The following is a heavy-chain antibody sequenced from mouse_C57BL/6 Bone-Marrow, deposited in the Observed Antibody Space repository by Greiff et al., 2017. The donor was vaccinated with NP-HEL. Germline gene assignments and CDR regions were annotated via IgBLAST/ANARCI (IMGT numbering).Heavy chain of an antibody. CDR3: ARLREGYAMDY. V-gene: IGHV1-54*01. J-gene: IGHJ4*01. CDR2: INPGSGGT. D-gene: IGHD1-1*01. Sequence: QVQLQQSGAELVRPGTSVKVSCKASGYAFTNYLIEWVKQRPGQGLEWIGVINPGSGGTNYNEKFKGKATLTADKSSSTAYMQLSSLTSEDSAVYFCARLREGYAMDYWGQGTSVTVSS. CDR1: GYAFTNYL.